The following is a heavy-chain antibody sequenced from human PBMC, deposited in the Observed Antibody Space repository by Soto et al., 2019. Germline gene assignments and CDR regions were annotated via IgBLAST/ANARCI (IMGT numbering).Heavy chain of an antibody. Sequence: QLQLQESGPGLVKPSETLSLTCTVSGGSISSSSYYWGWIRQPPGKGLEWIGSIYYSGSTYYNPSLKSRATTSVDKSTHQLALKLSSVTAADPAVYYCARHRSRPAIPFDPWGQGTLVTVSS. D-gene: IGHD2-2*01. V-gene: IGHV4-39*01. J-gene: IGHJ5*02. CDR1: GGSISSSSYY. CDR3: ARHRSRPAIPFDP. CDR2: IYYSGST.